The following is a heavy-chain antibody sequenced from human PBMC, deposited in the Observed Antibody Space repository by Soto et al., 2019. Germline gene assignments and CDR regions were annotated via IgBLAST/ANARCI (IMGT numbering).Heavy chain of an antibody. Sequence: QVQLVQSGAEVKKPGASVKVSCKASGYTFTSYGISWVRQAPGQGLEWMGWISAYNGNTNYAQKLQCRVTMTTDTSTSTADMELRRLRSDDTAVYYCARGQGVTIFGVVTYYMDVWCKGTTVTVSS. CDR3: ARGQGVTIFGVVTYYMDV. D-gene: IGHD3-3*01. V-gene: IGHV1-18*01. J-gene: IGHJ6*03. CDR2: ISAYNGNT. CDR1: GYTFTSYG.